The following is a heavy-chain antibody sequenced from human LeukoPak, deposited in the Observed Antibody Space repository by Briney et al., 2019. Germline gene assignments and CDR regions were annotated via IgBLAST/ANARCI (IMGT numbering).Heavy chain of an antibody. J-gene: IGHJ4*02. CDR3: ARAITYYYDSSGYPPAPYYFDY. Sequence: SETLSLTCTVSGGSISSGGYYWGSVRQHPGTGLELIGYIYYSGSTYYNPPLKSRVTISVDTSKTQFSLKQSSVTAADTAVYYCARAITYYYDSSGYPPAPYYFDYWGQGTLVTVSS. CDR2: IYYSGST. D-gene: IGHD3-22*01. CDR1: GGSISSGGYY. V-gene: IGHV4-31*03.